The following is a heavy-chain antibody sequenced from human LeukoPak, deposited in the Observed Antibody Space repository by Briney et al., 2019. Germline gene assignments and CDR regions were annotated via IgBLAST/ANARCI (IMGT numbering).Heavy chain of an antibody. Sequence: GGSLRLSCAASGFTFSSYSMNWVRQAPGKGLEWVSSISSSSSYIYYADSVKGRFTISRDNAKNSLYLQMNSLRAEDTAVYYCARAPRWGRTVAFGSWGQGTLVTVSS. CDR3: ARAPRWGRTVAFGS. CDR2: ISSSSSYI. J-gene: IGHJ4*02. V-gene: IGHV3-21*01. CDR1: GFTFSSYS. D-gene: IGHD3-16*01.